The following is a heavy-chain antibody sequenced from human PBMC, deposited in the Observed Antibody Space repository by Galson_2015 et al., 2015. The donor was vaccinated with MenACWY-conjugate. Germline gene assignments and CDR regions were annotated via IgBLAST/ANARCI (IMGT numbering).Heavy chain of an antibody. CDR1: GFTFSDYY. CDR2: ISTRSST. Sequence: SLRLSCAASGFTFSDYYMSWVRQAPGKGLECVSYISTRSSTNYADSVQGRFTISRDNAKNSVYLQMDSLRAEDTAVYYCARFPRDPGKPPDYRGRGLPVTVSS. V-gene: IGHV3-11*06. D-gene: IGHD1-14*01. J-gene: IGHJ4*02. CDR3: ARFPRDPGKPPDY.